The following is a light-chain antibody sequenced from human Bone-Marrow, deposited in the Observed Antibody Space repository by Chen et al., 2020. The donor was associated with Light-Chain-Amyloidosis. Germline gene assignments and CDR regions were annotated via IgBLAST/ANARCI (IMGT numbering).Light chain of an antibody. V-gene: IGLV3-1*01. CDR1: DLGDKY. CDR3: QVWDDRTVV. Sequence: SYELTQPPSVSLFPGQTANITCSGKDLGDKYVCWFQQRPGQSPVLLIYQDTKRPSGIPGRFSGTNSGSTATLTISGTQAMDEADYFCQVWDDRTVVFGGGTKLTVL. CDR2: QDT. J-gene: IGLJ2*01.